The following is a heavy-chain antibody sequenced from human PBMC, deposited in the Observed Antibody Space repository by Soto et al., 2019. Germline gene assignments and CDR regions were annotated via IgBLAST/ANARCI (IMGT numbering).Heavy chain of an antibody. Sequence: SETLGVTCAFSVGSISISNWWSWFRQPPAKGLEWIGEIYHIGSTFYSPSLKSRVSIALDTSKNQFSLKLTSVTAADTAVYYCARDKYHYETSGHRMFDYWGQGITVTVSS. CDR2: IYHIGST. CDR3: ARDKYHYETSGHRMFDY. CDR1: VGSISISNW. D-gene: IGHD3-22*01. V-gene: IGHV4-4*02. J-gene: IGHJ4*02.